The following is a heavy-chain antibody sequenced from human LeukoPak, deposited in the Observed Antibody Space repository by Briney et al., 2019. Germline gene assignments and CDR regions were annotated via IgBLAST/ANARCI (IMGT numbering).Heavy chain of an antibody. Sequence: GESLKISCKASGYSFTNYWIGWVRQMPGKGLEWMGINYPSDSDTRYSPSFEVQVTISVDRSTSTAYLQWSSLMASDTAMYYCARTSSGSYYHWGQGTLVTVSS. CDR2: NYPSDSDT. J-gene: IGHJ4*02. D-gene: IGHD1-26*01. V-gene: IGHV5-51*01. CDR3: ARTSSGSYYH. CDR1: GYSFTNYW.